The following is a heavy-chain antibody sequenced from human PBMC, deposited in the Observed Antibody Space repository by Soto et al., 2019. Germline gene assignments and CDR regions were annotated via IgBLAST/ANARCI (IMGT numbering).Heavy chain of an antibody. Sequence: ASVKVSCKASGYTFTSYYMHWVRQAPGQGLEWMGIINPSGGRTSYAQKFQGRVTMTRDTSTSTVYMELSSLRSEDTAVYYCARAYYDLDYYYYGMDVWGQGTTVTVSS. CDR3: ARAYYDLDYYYYGMDV. J-gene: IGHJ6*02. V-gene: IGHV1-46*01. CDR2: INPSGGRT. D-gene: IGHD3-3*01. CDR1: GYTFTSYY.